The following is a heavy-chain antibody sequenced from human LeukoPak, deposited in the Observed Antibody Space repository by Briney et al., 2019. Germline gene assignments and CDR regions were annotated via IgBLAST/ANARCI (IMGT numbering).Heavy chain of an antibody. V-gene: IGHV1-2*02. J-gene: IGHJ4*02. D-gene: IGHD2-2*02. CDR2: INPNSGGT. CDR3: ARGGVRCSSTSCYKFDY. Sequence: ASVKVSCKASGYTFTGYYMHWVRQAPGQGLEWMGWINPNSGGTNYAQKSQGRVTMTRDTSTSTAYMELSRLRSDDTAVYYCARGGVRCSSTSCYKFDYWGQGTLVTVSS. CDR1: GYTFTGYY.